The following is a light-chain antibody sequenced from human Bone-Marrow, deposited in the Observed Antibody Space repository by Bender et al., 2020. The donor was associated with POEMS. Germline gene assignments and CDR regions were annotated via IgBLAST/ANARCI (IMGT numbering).Light chain of an antibody. J-gene: IGLJ2*01. V-gene: IGLV2-8*01. CDR2: GVS. Sequence: QSVLTQPPSASASPGQSVTISCSGTSSDVGGYNYVSWYQQHPGKAPTLIIYGVSKRPSGVPDRFSGSKSGNTASLTISGVQAEDEADYYCSSDEANVLFGGETKLTVL. CDR1: SSDVGGYNY. CDR3: SSDEANVL.